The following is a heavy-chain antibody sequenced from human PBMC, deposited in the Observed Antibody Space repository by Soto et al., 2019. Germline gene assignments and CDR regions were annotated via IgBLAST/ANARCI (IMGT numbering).Heavy chain of an antibody. J-gene: IGHJ6*02. CDR3: AGPFIAAAGMGV. Sequence: GESLKISCKGSGYSFTSYWISWVRQMPGKGLEWMGRIDPSDSYTNYSPSFQGHVTISADKSISTAYLQWSSLKASDTAMYYCAGPFIAAAGMGVWVQGTRVTVSS. D-gene: IGHD6-13*01. V-gene: IGHV5-10-1*01. CDR2: IDPSDSYT. CDR1: GYSFTSYW.